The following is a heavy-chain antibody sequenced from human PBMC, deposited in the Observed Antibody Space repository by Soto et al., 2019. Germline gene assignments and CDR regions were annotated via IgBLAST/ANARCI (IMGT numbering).Heavy chain of an antibody. CDR1: GFTFSKYA. Sequence: EVHLLESGGGSVKPGGSLRLSCAASGFTFSKYAMSWVRLAPGKGLEWVSSISANGGITDYADSVKGRFTISRDNFQNILSLQMDSLRGDDTALYFCAKDKYTDSVRKVWFFDYWGRGTLVTVSS. V-gene: IGHV3-23*01. CDR2: ISANGGIT. J-gene: IGHJ2*01. CDR3: AKDKYTDSVRKVWFFDY. D-gene: IGHD2-15*01.